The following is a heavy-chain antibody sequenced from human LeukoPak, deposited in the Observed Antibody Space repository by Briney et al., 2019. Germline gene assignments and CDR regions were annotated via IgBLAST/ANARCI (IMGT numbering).Heavy chain of an antibody. J-gene: IGHJ4*02. V-gene: IGHV4-59*01. CDR3: ARISPFSGYYFDY. CDR1: GGSLSSYY. D-gene: IGHD3-3*02. Sequence: SETLSLTCTVSGGSLSSYYWSWIRQPPGKGLEWIGDIYDSGITNYNPSLKSRVTISVDTSKNQLSLNLTSVTTADTAVYSCARISPFSGYYFDYWGQGTLVTVSS. CDR2: IYDSGIT.